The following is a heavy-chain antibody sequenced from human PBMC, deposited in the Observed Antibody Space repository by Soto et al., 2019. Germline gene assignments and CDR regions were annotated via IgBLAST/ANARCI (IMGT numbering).Heavy chain of an antibody. CDR1: GYSFTSYW. V-gene: IGHV5-51*01. CDR2: IYPGDPDT. D-gene: IGHD3-10*01. J-gene: IGHJ5*02. Sequence: GESLKISCKGSGYSFTSYWIGWVRQMPGKGLEWMGIIYPGDPDTRYSPSFQGQVTISADKSISTAYLQWSSLKASDTAMYYCARHLDGSGSYYWFDPWGQGTLVTVSS. CDR3: ARHLDGSGSYYWFDP.